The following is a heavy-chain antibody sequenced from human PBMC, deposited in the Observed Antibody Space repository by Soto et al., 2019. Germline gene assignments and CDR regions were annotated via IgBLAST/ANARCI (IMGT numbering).Heavy chain of an antibody. CDR3: AHNYGYCSGGSCYSFHY. Sequence: ASVKVSCKASGYTFTSYGISWVRQAPGQGLEWMGWISAYNGNTNYAQKLQGRVTMTTDTSTSTAYMELRSLRSEDTAVYYCAHNYGYCSGGSCYSFHYWGQGTLVSVSS. CDR2: ISAYNGNT. V-gene: IGHV1-18*04. D-gene: IGHD2-15*01. J-gene: IGHJ4*02. CDR1: GYTFTSYG.